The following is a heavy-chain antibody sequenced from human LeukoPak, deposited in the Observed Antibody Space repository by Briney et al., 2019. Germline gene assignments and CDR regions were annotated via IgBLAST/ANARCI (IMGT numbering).Heavy chain of an antibody. V-gene: IGHV3-9*01. J-gene: IGHJ3*02. CDR2: ISWNSGSI. Sequence: GGSLRLSCAASGFTFDDYAMHWVRQAPGKGLEWVSGISWNSGSIGYADSVKGRFTISRDNAKNSLYLQMNSLRAEDTAVYYCATYVLRYFDWLLDDAFDIWGQGTMVTVSS. CDR1: GFTFDDYA. CDR3: ATYVLRYFDWLLDDAFDI. D-gene: IGHD3-9*01.